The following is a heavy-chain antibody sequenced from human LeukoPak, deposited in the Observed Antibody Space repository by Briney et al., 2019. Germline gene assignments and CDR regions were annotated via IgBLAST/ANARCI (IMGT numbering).Heavy chain of an antibody. Sequence: SETLSLTCTVSGGSISSSSYYWGWIRQPPGKGLEWIGSIYYSGSTYYNPSLKSRVTISVDTSKNQFSLKLSSVTAADTAVYYCARQNYGSGSDYFDYWGQGTLVTVSS. CDR3: ARQNYGSGSDYFDY. V-gene: IGHV4-39*01. CDR2: IYYSGST. J-gene: IGHJ4*02. CDR1: GGSISSSSYY. D-gene: IGHD3-10*01.